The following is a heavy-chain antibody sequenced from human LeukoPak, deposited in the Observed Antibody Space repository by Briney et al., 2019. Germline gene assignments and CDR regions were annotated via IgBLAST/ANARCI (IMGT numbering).Heavy chain of an antibody. CDR1: GGPMRGYY. CDR3: ARERYNTGWYSDY. D-gene: IGHD6-19*01. V-gene: IGHV4-4*07. CDR2: IYSSGST. Sequence: SDTLTLICTVSGGPMRGYYGSWIRQPGGKGLEGIVRIYSSGSTNSNPSLKSPVTMSVDTSKKQFSLKLNSVTAADTAVYFCARERYNTGWYSDYWGQGTLVTVSS. J-gene: IGHJ4*02.